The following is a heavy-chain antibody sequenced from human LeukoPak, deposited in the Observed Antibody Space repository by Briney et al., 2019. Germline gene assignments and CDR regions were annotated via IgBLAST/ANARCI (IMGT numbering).Heavy chain of an antibody. CDR1: GFTFSSYS. Sequence: GGSLRLSCAASGFTFSSYSMNWVRQAPGKGLEWVSYISSSSSTIYYADSVKGRFTISRDNAKNSLYLQMNSLRAEDTAVYYCARDGSRWQKYCSSTGCSTSFDYWGQGTLVTVSS. V-gene: IGHV3-48*04. D-gene: IGHD2-2*01. CDR3: ARDGSRWQKYCSSTGCSTSFDY. J-gene: IGHJ4*02. CDR2: ISSSSSTI.